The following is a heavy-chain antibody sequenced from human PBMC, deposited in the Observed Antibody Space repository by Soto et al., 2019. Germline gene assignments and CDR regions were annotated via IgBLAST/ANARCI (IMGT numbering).Heavy chain of an antibody. V-gene: IGHV1-18*01. J-gene: IGHJ3*02. D-gene: IGHD3-16*02. CDR3: ARDDDYVWGSYRYDPVGAVDI. CDR2: ISAYNGNT. Sequence: QVQLVQSGAEVKKPGASVKVSCKASGYTFTSYGITWVRQAPGQGLEWMGWISAYNGNTNYAQKLQGRVTMTTDTSTSTAYMELRSLRSDDTAVYYCARDDDYVWGSYRYDPVGAVDISGQGTMVTVSS. CDR1: GYTFTSYG.